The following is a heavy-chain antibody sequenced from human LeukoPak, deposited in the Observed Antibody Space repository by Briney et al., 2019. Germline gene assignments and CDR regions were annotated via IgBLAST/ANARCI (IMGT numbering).Heavy chain of an antibody. Sequence: SVKVSCKASGGTFSSYAISWVRQAPGQGLEWMGGIIPIFGTANYAQKFQGRVTITADESTSTAYMELSSLRSEDTAVYYCARAPLPTIAAAGQSNLSWYFDLWGRGTLVTVSS. CDR2: IIPIFGTA. CDR1: GGTFSSYA. V-gene: IGHV1-69*13. D-gene: IGHD6-13*01. CDR3: ARAPLPTIAAAGQSNLSWYFDL. J-gene: IGHJ2*01.